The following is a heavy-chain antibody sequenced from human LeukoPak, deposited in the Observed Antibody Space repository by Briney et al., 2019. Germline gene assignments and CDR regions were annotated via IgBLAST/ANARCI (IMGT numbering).Heavy chain of an antibody. J-gene: IGHJ4*02. D-gene: IGHD6-19*01. CDR2: ISCSGGST. CDR1: GFTFSSYA. CDR3: AKRRVGGSAWYYFDD. Sequence: PGGSLRLSCAGSGFTFSSYAMSWVRQAPGKGLEWVSTISCSGGSTYYADSVKGQFSISRDNSKDTVYLQMNSLRAEDTAVYYCAKRRVGGSAWYYFDDWGQGTLITVSS. V-gene: IGHV3-23*01.